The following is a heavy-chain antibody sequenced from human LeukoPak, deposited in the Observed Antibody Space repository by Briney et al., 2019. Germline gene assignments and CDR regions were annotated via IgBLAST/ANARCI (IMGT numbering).Heavy chain of an antibody. V-gene: IGHV4-34*01. Sequence: SETLCLTCAVYGGSFSGYYWSWIRQPPGKGLEWIGEINHSGSTNYNPSLKSRVTISVDTSKNQFSLKLSSVTAADTAVYYCARLWSSGYYYTDYWGQGTLVTVSS. J-gene: IGHJ4*02. D-gene: IGHD3-22*01. CDR1: GGSFSGYY. CDR3: ARLWSSGYYYTDY. CDR2: INHSGST.